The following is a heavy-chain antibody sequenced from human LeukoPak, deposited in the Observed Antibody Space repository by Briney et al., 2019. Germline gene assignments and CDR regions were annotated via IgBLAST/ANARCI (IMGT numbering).Heavy chain of an antibody. D-gene: IGHD5-18*01. CDR1: GYTFSSYG. V-gene: IGHV1-2*02. CDR2: INPNSGGT. J-gene: IGHJ4*02. CDR3: ARVGTAMDLPHDY. Sequence: AASVKVSCKASGYTFSSYGFSWVRQAPGQGLEWMGWINPNSGGTNYAQKFQGRVTMTRDTSISTAYMELSRLRSDDTAVYYCARVGTAMDLPHDYRGQGTLVTVSS.